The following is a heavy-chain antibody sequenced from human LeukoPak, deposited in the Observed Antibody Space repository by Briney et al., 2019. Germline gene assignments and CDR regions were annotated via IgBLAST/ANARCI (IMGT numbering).Heavy chain of an antibody. CDR1: GFTLSSYG. V-gene: IGHV3-30*02. CDR2: IRNDRNNQ. Sequence: GGSLRLSCAASGFTLSSYGMHWVRQAPGRGLEWVTFIRNDRNNQYYAGSVKGRFTVSRDNSKSAMHLQMNSLRAEDTAMYYCAKDFDGYSHGIFDYWGQGTQVTVSS. CDR3: AKDFDGYSHGIFDY. D-gene: IGHD5-18*01. J-gene: IGHJ4*02.